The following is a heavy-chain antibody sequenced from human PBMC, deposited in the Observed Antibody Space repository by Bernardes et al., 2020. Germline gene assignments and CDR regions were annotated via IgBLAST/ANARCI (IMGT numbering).Heavy chain of an antibody. J-gene: IGHJ6*02. D-gene: IGHD2-2*01. V-gene: IGHV4-59*01. Sequence: SEPLSLTCTVSGGSISSYYWSWIRQPPGKGLEWIGYIYYSGSTNYNPSLTSRVTISVDTSKNQFSLNRSSVTAADTAVYYCARGSCSSTSCYFGYYYYGMDVWGQGTTFTVSS. CDR2: IYYSGST. CDR3: ARGSCSSTSCYFGYYYYGMDV. CDR1: GGSISSYY.